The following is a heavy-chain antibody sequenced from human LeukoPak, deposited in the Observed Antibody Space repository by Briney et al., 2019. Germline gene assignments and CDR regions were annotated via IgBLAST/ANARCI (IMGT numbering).Heavy chain of an antibody. V-gene: IGHV1-69-2*01. Sequence: ASAKVSCKASGYPFRDYYIYWLQQAPGKGLEWMGRIDSLDGETTYAETFLGRVTLTADTSTSTIYMELNSLTFADRAVYYCARDHEERGPYLDLWGQGTQVIVSS. J-gene: IGHJ4*02. CDR2: IDSLDGET. CDR3: ARDHEERGPYLDL. D-gene: IGHD3-10*01. CDR1: GYPFRDYY.